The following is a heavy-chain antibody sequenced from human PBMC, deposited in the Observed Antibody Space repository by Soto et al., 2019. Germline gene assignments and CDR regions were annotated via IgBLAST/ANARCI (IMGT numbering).Heavy chain of an antibody. CDR3: ARTQKNSYSSSSYFDY. D-gene: IGHD6-6*01. J-gene: IGHJ4*02. CDR1: GGSLSGYY. V-gene: IGHV4-59*01. Sequence: SETPCHPRTVSGGSLSGYYVSRVRPPPGKGLEWIGYIYYSGSTNYNPSLKSRVTISVDTSKNQFSLKLSSVTAADTAVYYCARTQKNSYSSSSYFDYWGQGTLVTVS. CDR2: IYYSGST.